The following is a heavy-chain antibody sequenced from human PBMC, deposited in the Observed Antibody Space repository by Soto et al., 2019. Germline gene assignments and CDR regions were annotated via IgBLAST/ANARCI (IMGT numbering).Heavy chain of an antibody. Sequence: XSVKVSCTASGGPFISYDSNWGRQATGQGLEWMGWMNPNNGRTNYAPKFQGRVTMTRDTSTSTAYMELSSLTSEDTAIYYCARGAQPIGCWGQGALVTVSS. CDR1: GGPFISYD. D-gene: IGHD6-13*01. CDR3: ARGAQPIGC. CDR2: MNPNNGRT. J-gene: IGHJ4*02. V-gene: IGHV1-8*02.